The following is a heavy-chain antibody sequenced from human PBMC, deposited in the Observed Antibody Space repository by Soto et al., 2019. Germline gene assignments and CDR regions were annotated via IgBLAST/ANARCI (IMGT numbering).Heavy chain of an antibody. Sequence: ASVKVSCKASGYTFTSYAMHWVRQAPGQRLEWMGWINAGNGNTKYSQKFQGRVTITRDTSASTAYMELSSLRSEDTAVYYCARDLYYDSSGPTSAFDIWGQGTMVTVS. V-gene: IGHV1-3*01. D-gene: IGHD3-22*01. J-gene: IGHJ3*02. CDR2: INAGNGNT. CDR1: GYTFTSYA. CDR3: ARDLYYDSSGPTSAFDI.